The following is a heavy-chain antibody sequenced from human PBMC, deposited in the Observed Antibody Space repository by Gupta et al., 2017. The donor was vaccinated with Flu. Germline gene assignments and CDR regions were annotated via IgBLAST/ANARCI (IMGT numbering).Heavy chain of an antibody. Sequence: QLLESGGGLVQRGGSLRLRCVASGCTFSAYEIGWVRQAPGKGLEWVGTVSATGANSYYADSVRGRVTVSRDRSKSTVYLQMSNLRAEDTAVYYCAKDIVGSSDAFDIWGQGTKVTVSS. V-gene: IGHV3-23*01. J-gene: IGHJ3*02. D-gene: IGHD1-26*01. CDR1: GCTFSAYE. CDR2: VSATGANS. CDR3: AKDIVGSSDAFDI.